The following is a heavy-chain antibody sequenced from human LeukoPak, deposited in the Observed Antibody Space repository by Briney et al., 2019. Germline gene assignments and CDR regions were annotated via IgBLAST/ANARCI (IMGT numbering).Heavy chain of an antibody. CDR2: IYYSGST. CDR1: GGSISSSSYY. J-gene: IGHJ3*02. CDR3: ARTRDSGSSDI. D-gene: IGHD3-10*01. V-gene: IGHV4-39*07. Sequence: SETLSLTCTVSGGSISSSSYYWGWIRQPPGKGLEWIGSIYYSGSTYYNPSLKSRVTITVDPSKSEFSLKLSSVTAADTAVYYCARTRDSGSSDIWGQGTMVTVSS.